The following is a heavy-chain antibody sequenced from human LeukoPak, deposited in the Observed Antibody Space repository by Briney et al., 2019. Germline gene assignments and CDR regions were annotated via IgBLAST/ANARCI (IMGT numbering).Heavy chain of an antibody. CDR3: ARGRGVKYNSDRIYSFDY. Sequence: SETLSLTCAVYAESSSDYYWSWIRQPPGKGLEWIGEINHSGSTNYNPSLKTRVTISIDTSNNQFSLKLSSATAADTAVYYCARGRGVKYNSDRIYSFDYWGQGTLVTVSS. CDR2: INHSGST. J-gene: IGHJ4*02. CDR1: AESSSDYY. D-gene: IGHD1-1*01. V-gene: IGHV4-34*01.